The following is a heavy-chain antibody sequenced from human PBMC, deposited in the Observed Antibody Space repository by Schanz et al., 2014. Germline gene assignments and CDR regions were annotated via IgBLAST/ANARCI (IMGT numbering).Heavy chain of an antibody. CDR1: GYTFTGYY. Sequence: QVQLVQSGAEMKKPGASVKVSCKASGYTFTGYYMHWVRQAPGQGLEWMVWINPNSDTTNYAQKFQGWVTMTRDTSISTAYIERHILTSEDTAVHYCARGRTFDYWGQGTLVNASS. V-gene: IGHV1-2*04. CDR2: INPNSDTT. J-gene: IGHJ4*02. CDR3: ARGRTFDY.